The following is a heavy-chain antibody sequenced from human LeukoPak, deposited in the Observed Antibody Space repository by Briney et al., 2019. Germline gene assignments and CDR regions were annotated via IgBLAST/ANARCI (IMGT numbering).Heavy chain of an antibody. CDR1: GYTFTGYY. J-gene: IGHJ6*03. Sequence: ASVKVSCKASGYTFTGYYMHWVRQAPGQGLEWMGWINPNSGGTNYAQKFQGRVTMTRDTSISTAYMELSRLRSDDTAVYYCARDRRITIFGVVYYYYMDVWGKGTTVTVSS. D-gene: IGHD3-3*01. CDR2: INPNSGGT. V-gene: IGHV1-2*02. CDR3: ARDRRITIFGVVYYYYMDV.